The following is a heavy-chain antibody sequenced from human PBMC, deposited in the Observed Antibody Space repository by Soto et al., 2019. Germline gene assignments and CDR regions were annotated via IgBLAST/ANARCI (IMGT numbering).Heavy chain of an antibody. CDR2: INHSGSS. D-gene: IGHD3-22*01. V-gene: IGHV4-34*01. Sequence: SETLSLTCAVYGGSFSGYYWRWIRQPPGKGLEWIGEINHSGSSNYNPYLKSRVTISVDTYKNQFSLKLSSVTAADTTVYYCARGLGKYYYHSSGPFDYCGQGPLATVS. J-gene: IGHJ4*02. CDR1: GGSFSGYY. CDR3: ARGLGKYYYHSSGPFDY.